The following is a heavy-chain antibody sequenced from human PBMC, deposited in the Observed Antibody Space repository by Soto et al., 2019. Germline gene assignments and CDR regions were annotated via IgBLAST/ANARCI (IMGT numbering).Heavy chain of an antibody. J-gene: IGHJ4*02. V-gene: IGHV3-33*01. CDR3: ARDRSRAVRGYVGGFDY. CDR2: IWYDGSNK. D-gene: IGHD3-10*01. Sequence: GGSLRLSCAASGFTFSSYGMHWVRQAPGKGLEWVAVIWYDGSNKYYADSVKGRFTISRDNSKNTLYLQMNSLRAEDTAVYYCARDRSRAVRGYVGGFDYWGQGTLVTVSS. CDR1: GFTFSSYG.